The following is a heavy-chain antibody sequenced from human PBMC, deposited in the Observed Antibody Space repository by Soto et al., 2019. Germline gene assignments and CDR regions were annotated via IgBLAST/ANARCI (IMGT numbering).Heavy chain of an antibody. V-gene: IGHV1-69*01. J-gene: IGHJ6*02. D-gene: IGHD3-22*01. CDR2: IIPMLGIA. Sequence: QVQLVQSGAEVKKPGSSVKVSCQASGGSFGDYAISWVRQAPGQGLEWMGGIIPMLGIADHAQKFQGRVIITADEYTSTVYMELSSLRSEDTAVYYCARDGDYYDSSGFQRDYHYYGMDVWGQGTTVTVAS. CDR1: GGSFGDYA. CDR3: ARDGDYYDSSGFQRDYHYYGMDV.